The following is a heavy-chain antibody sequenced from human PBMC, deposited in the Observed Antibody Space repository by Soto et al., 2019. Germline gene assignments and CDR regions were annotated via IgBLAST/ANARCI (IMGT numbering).Heavy chain of an antibody. CDR2: ISGSGGST. CDR3: AKGPSLYDFWSGPTSRYYFDY. CDR1: GFTCSSYA. Sequence: PRGSLRLSCAASGFTCSSYAMSWVRQAPGKGLEWVSAISGSGGSTYYADSVKGRFTISRDNSKNTLYLQMNSLRAEDTAVYYCAKGPSLYDFWSGPTSRYYFDYWGQGTLVTVSS. D-gene: IGHD3-3*01. J-gene: IGHJ4*02. V-gene: IGHV3-23*01.